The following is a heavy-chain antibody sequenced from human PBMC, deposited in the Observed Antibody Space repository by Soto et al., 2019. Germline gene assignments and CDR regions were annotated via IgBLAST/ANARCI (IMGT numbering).Heavy chain of an antibody. Sequence: SVKVSCKASGGTFSSYAISWVRQAPGQGLEWMGGIIPIFGTANYAQKFQGRVTITADESTSTAYMELSSLRSEDTAVYYCARDTYSSGWIYHYWGQGTLVTVSS. J-gene: IGHJ4*02. CDR2: IIPIFGTA. CDR3: ARDTYSSGWIYHY. D-gene: IGHD6-19*01. CDR1: GGTFSSYA. V-gene: IGHV1-69*01.